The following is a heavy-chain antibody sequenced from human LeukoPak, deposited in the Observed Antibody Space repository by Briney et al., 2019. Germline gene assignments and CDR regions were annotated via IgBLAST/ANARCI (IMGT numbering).Heavy chain of an antibody. V-gene: IGHV3-23*01. J-gene: IGHJ1*01. Sequence: QPGGSLRLSCAASGFIFSNYAMSWVRQAPGKGLEWVSAISGGGGSTYYADSVKGRFTISRDNSKNTLYLQMNSLRAEDTAVYFCANLFRGDFGASCWGQGTLVTVSS. CDR1: GFIFSNYA. CDR3: ANLFRGDFGASC. CDR2: ISGGGGST. D-gene: IGHD4-17*01.